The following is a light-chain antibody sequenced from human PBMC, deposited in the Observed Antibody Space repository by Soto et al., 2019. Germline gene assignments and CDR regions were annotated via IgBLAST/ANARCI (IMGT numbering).Light chain of an antibody. Sequence: EIVLTQSPGTLSLSPGERATLSCRASQSVSSSSLAWYQQKPGQAPRLLIYGASIRATGIPDRFSGSASGTDFTLTISRLEPEDFAVYYCQQYGSAFGGGTKVEIK. J-gene: IGKJ4*01. CDR3: QQYGSA. V-gene: IGKV3-20*01. CDR1: QSVSSSS. CDR2: GAS.